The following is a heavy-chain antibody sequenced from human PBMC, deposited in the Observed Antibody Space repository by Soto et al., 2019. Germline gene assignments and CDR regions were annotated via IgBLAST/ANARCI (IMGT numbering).Heavy chain of an antibody. D-gene: IGHD6-13*01. J-gene: IGHJ6*02. CDR3: ASMQQLGSWYYYYYGMDV. V-gene: IGHV1-8*01. CDR1: GYTFTSYD. Sequence: GASVKVSCKASGYTFTSYDINWVRQATGQGLEWMGWMNPNSGNTGYAQKFQGRVTMTRNTSISTAYMELSSLRSEDAAVCYCASMQQLGSWYYYYYGMDVWGQGTTVTVSS. CDR2: MNPNSGNT.